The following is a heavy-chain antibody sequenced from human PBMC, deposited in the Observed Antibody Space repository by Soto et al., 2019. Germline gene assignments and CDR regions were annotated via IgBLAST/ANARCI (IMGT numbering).Heavy chain of an antibody. Sequence: EVQLVESGGGLTQPGGSLRLSCVVSGFIVSSSHMIWVRQAPGKGLEGVSILYNHGKTNYVDSVKGRFTITRDNSKNKVNLQMNSLRVKDTAVYYCARLNEAERHWGQGALVTVSS. J-gene: IGHJ4*02. V-gene: IGHV3-53*01. D-gene: IGHD1-1*01. CDR1: GFIVSSSH. CDR3: ARLNEAERH. CDR2: LYNHGKT.